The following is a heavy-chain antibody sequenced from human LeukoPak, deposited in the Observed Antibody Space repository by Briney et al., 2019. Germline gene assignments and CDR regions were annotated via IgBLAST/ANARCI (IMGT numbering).Heavy chain of an antibody. J-gene: IGHJ4*02. Sequence: GASVKVSCKASGYTFTGYYMHWVRQAPGQGLEWMGWINPNSGGTNYAQKFQGRVTMTRDTSISTAYMELSRLRSDDTAVYYCAREYGVIGDNCSGGSCPPRDYWGQGTLVTVSS. D-gene: IGHD2-15*01. CDR1: GYTFTGYY. CDR3: AREYGVIGDNCSGGSCPPRDY. CDR2: INPNSGGT. V-gene: IGHV1-2*02.